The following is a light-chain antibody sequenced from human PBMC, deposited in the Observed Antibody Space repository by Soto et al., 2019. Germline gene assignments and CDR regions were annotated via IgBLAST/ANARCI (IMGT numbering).Light chain of an antibody. V-gene: IGKV3-15*01. CDR1: QSVSSN. J-gene: IGKJ3*01. CDR2: GAS. Sequence: EIVMTQSPATLSVSPGERATLSCRASQSVSSNLAWYQQKPGQAPRLLIYGASTRATGIPARFSGSGSGTELTLTISSLQSEDFAVYYCQQYNNWLPLTFGPGTKVDIK. CDR3: QQYNNWLPLT.